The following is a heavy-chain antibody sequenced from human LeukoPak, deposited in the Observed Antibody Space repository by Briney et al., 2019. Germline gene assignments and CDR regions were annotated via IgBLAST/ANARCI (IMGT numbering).Heavy chain of an antibody. CDR3: TRPSHSYGTDAFDI. Sequence: GGSLRLSCAASAFTFSGSAMHWVRQASGKGLEWIGRIRSKADSYATAYAASVKGRFTISRDDSKNTAYLQMNSLKTEDTAVYYCTRPSHSYGTDAFDIWGQGTMVTVPS. D-gene: IGHD1-14*01. CDR1: AFTFSGSA. J-gene: IGHJ3*02. CDR2: IRSKADSYAT. V-gene: IGHV3-73*01.